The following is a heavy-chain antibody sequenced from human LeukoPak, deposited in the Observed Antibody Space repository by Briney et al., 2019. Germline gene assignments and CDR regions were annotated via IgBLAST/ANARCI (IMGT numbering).Heavy chain of an antibody. V-gene: IGHV3-74*01. CDR1: GFTFSSYA. Sequence: GGSLRLSCAASGFTFSSYAMSWVRQAPGKGLVWVSRIDTDGSTTRYADSVKGRFTISRDNAENTLYLQMDSLRAEDTALYYCARTRGNAFDIWGQGTMVTVSS. J-gene: IGHJ3*02. CDR3: ARTRGNAFDI. D-gene: IGHD3-10*01. CDR2: IDTDGSTT.